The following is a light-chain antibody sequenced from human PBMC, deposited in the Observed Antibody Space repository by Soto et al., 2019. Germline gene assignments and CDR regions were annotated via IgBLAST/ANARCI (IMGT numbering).Light chain of an antibody. J-gene: IGLJ1*01. Sequence: SALTXPASVSASLGQSITISCTGTSSDVGGYNYVSWYQQHPGKAPKLMIYGVSNRPSGVSNRFSGSKSGNTASLTISGLQAEDEADYYCNSYSRSVTYVFGTGTKVTVL. CDR1: SSDVGGYNY. CDR2: GVS. V-gene: IGLV2-14*03. CDR3: NSYSRSVTYV.